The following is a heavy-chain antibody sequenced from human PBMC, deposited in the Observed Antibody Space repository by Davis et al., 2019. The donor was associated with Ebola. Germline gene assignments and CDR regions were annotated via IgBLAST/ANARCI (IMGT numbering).Heavy chain of an antibody. CDR1: EFTFSSYA. J-gene: IGHJ4*02. D-gene: IGHD2-21*02. CDR2: ISGSGGST. Sequence: GESLKISCAASEFTFSSYAMSWVRQAPGKGLEWVSAISGSGGSTYYADSVKGRFTISRDNSKNTLYLQMNSLRAEDTAVYYCAKVGWGTNDVVVTAMFDYWAREPWSPSPQ. V-gene: IGHV3-23*01. CDR3: AKVGWGTNDVVVTAMFDY.